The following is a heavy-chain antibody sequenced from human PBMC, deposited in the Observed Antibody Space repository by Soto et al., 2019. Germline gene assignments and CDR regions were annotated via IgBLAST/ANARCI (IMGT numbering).Heavy chain of an antibody. CDR3: AKALAVAGSPFSSFDY. Sequence: GGSLRLSCAASGFTFSSYAMNWVRQAPGKGLEWVSAISGSGGNTYYADSVKGRFTISRDNSKNTLYLRMNSLRAEDTAVYYCAKALAVAGSPFSSFDYWGQGTLVTVSS. CDR1: GFTFSSYA. D-gene: IGHD6-19*01. J-gene: IGHJ4*02. CDR2: ISGSGGNT. V-gene: IGHV3-23*01.